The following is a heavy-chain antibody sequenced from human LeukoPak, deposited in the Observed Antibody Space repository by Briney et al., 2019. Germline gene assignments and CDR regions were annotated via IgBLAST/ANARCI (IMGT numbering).Heavy chain of an antibody. Sequence: GGSLRLSCAASGLTFSSHWMHWVRQAPGKGLVWVSRITNDGSSTNYADSVKGRFSISRDNAKNTLYLQMSSLRAEDTAVYYCARDRGPRTGFMVREAYDYWGQGTLVTVSS. CDR2: ITNDGSST. J-gene: IGHJ4*02. V-gene: IGHV3-74*01. CDR3: ARDRGPRTGFMVREAYDY. CDR1: GLTFSSHW. D-gene: IGHD3-10*01.